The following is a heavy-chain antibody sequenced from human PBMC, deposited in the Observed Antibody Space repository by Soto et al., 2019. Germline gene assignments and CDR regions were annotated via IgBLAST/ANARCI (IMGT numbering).Heavy chain of an antibody. CDR1: GFTFGDYA. D-gene: IGHD4-4*01. CDR2: IRSKAYGGTT. J-gene: IGHJ4*02. V-gene: IGHV3-49*05. Sequence: KPGGSLRLSCTASGFTFGDYAMSWFRQAPGKGLEWVGFIRSKAYGGTTEYAASVKGRFTISRDDSKSIAYLQMNSLKTEDTAVYYCTRERTVTTFYFDYWGQGTLVTVSS. CDR3: TRERTVTTFYFDY.